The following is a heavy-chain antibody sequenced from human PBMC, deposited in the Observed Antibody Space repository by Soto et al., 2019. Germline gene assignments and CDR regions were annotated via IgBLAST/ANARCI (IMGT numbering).Heavy chain of an antibody. CDR3: ARSPPNGVVIMGLFDY. Sequence: QVQLQESGPGLVKPSQTLSLTCTVSGGSISSGGYYWSWVRQHPGKGLEWIGYIYYSGSTYYNPSLKSRVTISVDTSKNQFALKLSSVTAADTAVYYCARSPPNGVVIMGLFDYWGQGTLVTVSS. D-gene: IGHD3-3*01. CDR1: GGSISSGGYY. J-gene: IGHJ4*02. CDR2: IYYSGST. V-gene: IGHV4-31*03.